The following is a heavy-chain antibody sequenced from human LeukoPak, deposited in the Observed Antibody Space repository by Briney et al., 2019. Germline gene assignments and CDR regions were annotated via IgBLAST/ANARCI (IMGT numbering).Heavy chain of an antibody. D-gene: IGHD6-13*01. V-gene: IGHV3-15*01. CDR2: IKSKGDGGTT. CDR1: GSGSCFSSAW. Sequence: GGSLRLSSAASGSGSCFSSAWMTSVRQGPGRGLEWVGRIKSKGDGGTTDYAAPVRDRFTMSRDDSKSTLYLQMNSLKVEDTAIYYCSTDWYDYWGQGTLVTVSS. CDR3: STDWYDY. J-gene: IGHJ4*02.